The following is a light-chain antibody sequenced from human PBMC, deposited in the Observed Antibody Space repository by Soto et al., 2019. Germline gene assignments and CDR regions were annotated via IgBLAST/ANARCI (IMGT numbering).Light chain of an antibody. CDR1: QSVLYTSNNRNF. J-gene: IGKJ4*01. CDR3: QQYFKTPLT. CDR2: WAS. Sequence: DIVMTQSPDPLAVSLGERATINCKSNQSVLYTSNNRNFLAWYQQKPRQPPKLLIFWASVRESGVPDRFSGSASETDFTLTISSLQAEDVAVYFCQQYFKTPLTFGGGTKVDIK. V-gene: IGKV4-1*01.